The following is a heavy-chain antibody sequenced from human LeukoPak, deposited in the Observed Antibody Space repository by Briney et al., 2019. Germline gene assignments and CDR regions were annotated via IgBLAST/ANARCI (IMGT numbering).Heavy chain of an antibody. CDR1: GFTFSDYA. D-gene: IGHD2-2*01. V-gene: IGHV3-23*01. Sequence: PGGSLRLSCAASGFTFSDYAMSWVRQAPGKGLEWVSAISGSDSSTYYADSVKGRFTISRDNSKNTLYLQMNSLRAGDTAVCYCAKSIPASANRPFDYWGQGTLVTVSS. J-gene: IGHJ4*02. CDR2: ISGSDSST. CDR3: AKSIPASANRPFDY.